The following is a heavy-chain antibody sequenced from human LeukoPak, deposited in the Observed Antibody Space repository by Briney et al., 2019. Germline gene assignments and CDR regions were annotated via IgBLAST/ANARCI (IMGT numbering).Heavy chain of an antibody. CDR1: GYAFTSYG. Sequence: ASVKVSCKASGYAFTSYGIRWVREAPGQGLEWMGWISAYNGNTNYAQKLQGRVTMTTDTSTSTAYMELRSLRSDDTAVYYCARHPSNTKLDYWGQGTLVTVSS. V-gene: IGHV1-18*01. CDR2: ISAYNGNT. D-gene: IGHD2-8*01. CDR3: ARHPSNTKLDY. J-gene: IGHJ4*02.